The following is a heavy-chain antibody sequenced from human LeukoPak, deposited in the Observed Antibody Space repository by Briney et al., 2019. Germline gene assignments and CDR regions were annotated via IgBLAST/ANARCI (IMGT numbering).Heavy chain of an antibody. CDR3: ARLWATVIDWGAFDI. Sequence: GGSLRLSCAAAGFIFSDYWMSWVRQDPGKWLEWVANIKQDGSEKYHVDSVKGRFTISRDNAKNSLYLQMNSLRAEDTAVYYCARLWATVIDWGAFDIWGQGTMISVSS. CDR1: GFIFSDYW. V-gene: IGHV3-7*01. D-gene: IGHD4-17*01. J-gene: IGHJ3*02. CDR2: IKQDGSEK.